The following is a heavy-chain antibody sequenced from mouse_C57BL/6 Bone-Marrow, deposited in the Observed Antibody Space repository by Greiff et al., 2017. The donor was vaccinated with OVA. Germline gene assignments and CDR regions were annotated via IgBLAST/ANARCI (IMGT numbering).Heavy chain of an antibody. CDR3: ARDYGSSPHWYFDV. Sequence: EVKLEESGGGLVKPGGSLKLSCAASGFTFSSYTMSWVRQTPEKRLEWVATISGGGGNTYYPDSVKGRFTISRDNAKNTLYLQMSSLRSEDTALYYCARDYGSSPHWYFDVWGTGTTVTVSS. D-gene: IGHD1-1*01. CDR1: GFTFSSYT. J-gene: IGHJ1*03. CDR2: ISGGGGNT. V-gene: IGHV5-9*01.